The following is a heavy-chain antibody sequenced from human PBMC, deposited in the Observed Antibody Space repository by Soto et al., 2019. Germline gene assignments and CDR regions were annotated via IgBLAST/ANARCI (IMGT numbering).Heavy chain of an antibody. Sequence: ASVKVSCKASGGTFGSYAISWVRQAPGQGLEWMGWISAYTGNTNYAQKLQGRVTMTTDTSTSTAYMELRSLRSDDTAVYYCAREGPLITMVRGVILDPWGQGTLVTVS. V-gene: IGHV1-18*01. CDR1: GGTFGSYA. CDR3: AREGPLITMVRGVILDP. CDR2: ISAYTGNT. J-gene: IGHJ5*02. D-gene: IGHD3-10*01.